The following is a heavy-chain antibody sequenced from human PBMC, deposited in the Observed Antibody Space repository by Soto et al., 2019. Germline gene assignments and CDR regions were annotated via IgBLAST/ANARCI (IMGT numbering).Heavy chain of an antibody. CDR2: TEWDDDK. CDR1: GFSLNSSEMR. Sequence: GPTLVNPTQTLTLTCTVSGFSLNSSEMRVVWIRQPPGNALNGLARTEWDDDKFYSTSLKTRLTASKDTSKNQVVLIITNMDTVDTATYYCAQIHGSTWPYFDYWGQGTLVTVSS. J-gene: IGHJ4*02. D-gene: IGHD6-13*01. CDR3: AQIHGSTWPYFDY. V-gene: IGHV2-70*04.